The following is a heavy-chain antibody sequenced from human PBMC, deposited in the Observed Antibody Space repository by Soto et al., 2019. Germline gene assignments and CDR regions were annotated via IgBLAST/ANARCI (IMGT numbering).Heavy chain of an antibody. CDR2: ISGYNENT. CDR1: GYTFSNYG. Sequence: QVHLVQSGAEVKKPGASVKVSCKASGYTFSNYGITWVRQAPGEGLEWMGGISGYNENTEYAQKFQDRVTMALDTSTNAAYLELRGPRSADTAMFCCTRDSHGDYGGYYFDYWGQGTLVTGSS. V-gene: IGHV1-18*01. J-gene: IGHJ4*02. D-gene: IGHD4-17*01. CDR3: TRDSHGDYGGYYFDY.